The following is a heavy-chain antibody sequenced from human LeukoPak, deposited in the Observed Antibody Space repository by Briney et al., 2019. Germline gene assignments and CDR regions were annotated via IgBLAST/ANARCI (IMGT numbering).Heavy chain of an antibody. Sequence: SETLSLTCTVSGGSISSSSYYWGWIRQPPGKGLEWIGSIYYSGSTYYNPSLKSRVTISVDTSKNQSSLKLSSVTAADTAVYYCARNLGELEAFDIWGQGTMVTVSS. CDR2: IYYSGST. V-gene: IGHV4-39*01. CDR1: GGSISSSSYY. D-gene: IGHD3-10*01. J-gene: IGHJ3*02. CDR3: ARNLGELEAFDI.